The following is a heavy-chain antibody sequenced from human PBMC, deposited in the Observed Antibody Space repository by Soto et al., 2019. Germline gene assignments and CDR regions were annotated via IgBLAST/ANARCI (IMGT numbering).Heavy chain of an antibody. J-gene: IGHJ6*02. CDR1: GYSFTSYW. V-gene: IGHV5-10-1*01. Sequence: GESLKISCKGSGYSFTSYWIXWVRQMPGKGLEWMGRIDPSDSYTNYSPSFQGHVTISADKSISTAYLQWSSLKASDTAMYYCARLAMATRRGYYGMDVWGQGTTVTVS. D-gene: IGHD5-12*01. CDR3: ARLAMATRRGYYGMDV. CDR2: IDPSDSYT.